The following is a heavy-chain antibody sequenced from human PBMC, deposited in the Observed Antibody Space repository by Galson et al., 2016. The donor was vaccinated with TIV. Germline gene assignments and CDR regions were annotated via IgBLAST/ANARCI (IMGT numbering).Heavy chain of an antibody. Sequence: SLRLSCAASGFTFNTYTMDWVRQAPGKGLEWVSVINVSGDRTYYADSVKGRFTVSRDNSKNTLYLQMNNLRAEDTGIYYCARDRITYTLRGAFNLWGQGTCVTVSS. D-gene: IGHD3-10*01. V-gene: IGHV3-23*01. J-gene: IGHJ3*01. CDR2: INVSGDRT. CDR1: GFTFNTYT. CDR3: ARDRITYTLRGAFNL.